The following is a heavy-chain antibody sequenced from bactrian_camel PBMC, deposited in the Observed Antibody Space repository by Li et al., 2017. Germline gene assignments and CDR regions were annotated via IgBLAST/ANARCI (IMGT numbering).Heavy chain of an antibody. CDR3: AADYRRGWSCSVGRREFNN. J-gene: IGHJ4*01. Sequence: HVQLVESGGGSVQPGGSLRLSCAVSDFPKDNYVMGWFRQRVGKAREGVAAIDGDGRTTYADSVKGRFTITKDNAKNTLYLQMNSLKPEDTAMYYCAADYRRGWSCSVGRREFNNWGQGTQVTVS. D-gene: IGHD1*01. CDR2: IDGDGRT. V-gene: IGHV3S9*01. CDR1: DFPKDNYV.